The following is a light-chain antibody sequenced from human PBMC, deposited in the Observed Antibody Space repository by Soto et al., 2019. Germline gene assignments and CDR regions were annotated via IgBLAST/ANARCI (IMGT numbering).Light chain of an antibody. CDR3: QQYNNWPET. Sequence: EIVMTQSPATLSVSPGERATLSCRASQSVSSNFAWYQQKPGQALRLLIYGASTRATGIPARFSGSGSGTEFTLTISSLQSEDFAVYYCQQYNNWPETFGHGTKVEIK. CDR2: GAS. V-gene: IGKV3-15*01. J-gene: IGKJ1*01. CDR1: QSVSSN.